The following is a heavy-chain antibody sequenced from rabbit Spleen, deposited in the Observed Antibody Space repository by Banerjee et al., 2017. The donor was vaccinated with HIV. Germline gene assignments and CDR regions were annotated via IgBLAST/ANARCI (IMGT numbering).Heavy chain of an antibody. D-gene: IGHD4-1*01. CDR1: GFDFSGNA. V-gene: IGHV1S47*01. CDR2: IYNGDGST. CDR3: VRDGISFVSTGWGLTRLDL. Sequence: EESGGDLVKPGASLTLTCKASGFDFSGNAMCWVRQAPGKRPEWIACIYNGDGSTYYASWVNGRFSISRSTSLNTVTLQMTSLTAADTATYFCVRDGISFVSTGWGLTRLDLWGPGTLVTVS. J-gene: IGHJ3*01.